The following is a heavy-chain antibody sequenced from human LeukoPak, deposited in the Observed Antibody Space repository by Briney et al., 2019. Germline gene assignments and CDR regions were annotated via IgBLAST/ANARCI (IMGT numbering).Heavy chain of an antibody. CDR2: VYNSGST. CDR1: GGSISSYY. V-gene: IGHV4-59*08. J-gene: IGHJ3*01. D-gene: IGHD3-16*01. Sequence: SETLSLTCTVSGGSISSYYWTWIRQPPGKGLEWLGYVYNSGSTNYNPSLHSRVTMTLAASKNQFYLRLNSVTAADTAVYFCARDDYGVFDAFDVWGQGTVVTVSS. CDR3: ARDDYGVFDAFDV.